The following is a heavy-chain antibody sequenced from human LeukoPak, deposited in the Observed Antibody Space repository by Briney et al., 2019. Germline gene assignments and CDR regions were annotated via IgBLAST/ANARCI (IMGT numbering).Heavy chain of an antibody. CDR2: RPYNGPNK. D-gene: IGHD6-19*01. CDR3: ARAQWLATSYYYGIDV. J-gene: IGHJ6*02. V-gene: IGHV3-30-3*01. CDR1: GFSLTSYA. Sequence: RGPSLTPSRAPTGFSLTSYAIHCVRHAPDRELVWVAVRPYNGPNKYYTDSVKCRFTLPTDHSQTTTYPQMNSPLADPTAVHCCARAQWLATSYYYGIDVWGQGTTVTVSS.